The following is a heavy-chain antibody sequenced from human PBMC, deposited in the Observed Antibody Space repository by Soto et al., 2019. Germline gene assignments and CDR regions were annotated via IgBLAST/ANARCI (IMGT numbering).Heavy chain of an antibody. V-gene: IGHV3-30-3*01. CDR3: ARARGYSYGYPYYYYGMDV. Sequence: PGGSLRLSCAASGFTFSSYAMHWVRQAPGKGLEWVAVISYDGSNKYYADSVKGRFTISRDNSKNTLYLQMNSLRAEDTAVYYCARARGYSYGYPYYYYGMDVWGQGTTVTVSS. CDR2: ISYDGSNK. J-gene: IGHJ6*02. CDR1: GFTFSSYA. D-gene: IGHD5-18*01.